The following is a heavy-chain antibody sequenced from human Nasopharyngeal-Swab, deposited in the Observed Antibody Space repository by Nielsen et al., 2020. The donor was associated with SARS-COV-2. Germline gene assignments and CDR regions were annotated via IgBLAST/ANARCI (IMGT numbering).Heavy chain of an antibody. CDR3: ARGKGIDY. V-gene: IGHV4-34*01. Sequence: SETLSLTCAVSGWSFSGYYWSWIRQPPGKGLEWIGEINHSGSTNYNPSLKSRVTISLDTSKNQFSLKLSSVTAADTDVYYCARGKGIDYWGQGTLVTVSS. J-gene: IGHJ4*02. CDR1: GWSFSGYY. CDR2: INHSGST.